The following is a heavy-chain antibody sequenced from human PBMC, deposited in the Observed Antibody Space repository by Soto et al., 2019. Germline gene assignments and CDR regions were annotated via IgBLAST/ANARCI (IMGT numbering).Heavy chain of an antibody. Sequence: GGSLRLSCAAFGFTFSSYWMNWVRQAPGKGLEWLANINQDGSVSHYADSVKGRFTISRDNAQNSLYVQMNSLRVEDTAVYYCARDLHSTGSLDSWGQGTPVTVSS. V-gene: IGHV3-7*03. D-gene: IGHD6-19*01. CDR1: GFTFSSYW. CDR2: INQDGSVS. CDR3: ARDLHSTGSLDS. J-gene: IGHJ5*01.